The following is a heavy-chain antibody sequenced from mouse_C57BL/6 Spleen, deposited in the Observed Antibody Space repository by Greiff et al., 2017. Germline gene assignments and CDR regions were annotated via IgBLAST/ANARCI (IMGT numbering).Heavy chain of an antibody. V-gene: IGHV1-55*01. CDR3: ARDDGGSYGFDY. CDR2: IYPGSGST. D-gene: IGHD1-1*02. J-gene: IGHJ2*01. CDR1: GYTFTSYW. Sequence: QVQLQQPGAELVKPGASVKMSCKASGYTFTSYWITWVKQRPGQGLEWIGDIYPGSGSTNYNEKFKSKATMTVDTSSSTAYMQLSSLTSEDSAVYSCARDDGGSYGFDYWGQGTTLTVSS.